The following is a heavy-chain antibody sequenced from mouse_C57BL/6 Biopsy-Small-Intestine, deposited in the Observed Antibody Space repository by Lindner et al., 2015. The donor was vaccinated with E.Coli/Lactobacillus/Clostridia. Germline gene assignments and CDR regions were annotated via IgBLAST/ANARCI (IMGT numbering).Heavy chain of an antibody. Sequence: VQLQESGPELVKPGASVKTSCKASGYAFSRSWMNWVKQRPGKGLEWIGRIYPGDGDTKYNGKFKDKATLTADTSSSTAYMQLNSLTSDDSAVYFCAVYGNFDYWGQGATLTVSS. V-gene: IGHV1-82*01. D-gene: IGHD2-1*01. J-gene: IGHJ2*01. CDR1: GYAFSRSW. CDR2: IYPGDGDT. CDR3: AVYGNFDY.